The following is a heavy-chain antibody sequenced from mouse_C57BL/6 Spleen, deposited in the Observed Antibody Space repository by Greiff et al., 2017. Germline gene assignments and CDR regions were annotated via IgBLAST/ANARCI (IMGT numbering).Heavy chain of an antibody. V-gene: IGHV1-74*01. CDR2: IHPSDSDT. CDR3: ALYDGYYSLAMDY. Sequence: VKQRPGQGLEWIGRIHPSDSDTNYNQKFKGKATLTVDKSSSTAYMQLSSLTSEDSAVYYCALYDGYYSLAMDYWGQGTSVTVSS. J-gene: IGHJ4*01. D-gene: IGHD2-3*01.